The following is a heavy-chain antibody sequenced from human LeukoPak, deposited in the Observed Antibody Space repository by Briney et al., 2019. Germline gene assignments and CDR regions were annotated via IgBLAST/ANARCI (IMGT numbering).Heavy chain of an antibody. V-gene: IGHV4-59*01. Sequence: SETLSLTCTVSGGSISSYYWSWIRQPPGKGLEWIGYIYYSGSTNYNPSLKSRVTISVDTSKNQFSLKLSSVTAADTAVYYCARTHRTTVTFDYWGQGTLVTVSS. CDR1: GGSISSYY. CDR2: IYYSGST. J-gene: IGHJ4*02. D-gene: IGHD4-17*01. CDR3: ARTHRTTVTFDY.